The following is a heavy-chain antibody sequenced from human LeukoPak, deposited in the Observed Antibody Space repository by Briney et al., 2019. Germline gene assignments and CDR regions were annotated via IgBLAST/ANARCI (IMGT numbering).Heavy chain of an antibody. D-gene: IGHD4-23*01. V-gene: IGHV4-38-2*01. Sequence: SETLSLTCAVSGYSISSGYYWGWIRQPPGKGVEWIGSIYHSGSTYYNPSLQRRVTISVHTSKNQFSLKLSSVTAADTAVYYCARLTVVAEYLHHWGQGTLVSVS. CDR2: IYHSGST. J-gene: IGHJ1*01. CDR1: GYSISSGYY. CDR3: ARLTVVAEYLHH.